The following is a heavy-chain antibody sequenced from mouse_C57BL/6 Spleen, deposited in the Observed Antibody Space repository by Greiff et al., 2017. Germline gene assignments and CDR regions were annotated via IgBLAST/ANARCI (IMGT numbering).Heavy chain of an antibody. V-gene: IGHV1-72*01. D-gene: IGHD1-1*01. CDR2: IDPNSGGT. CDR3: ARGPTVVARDWYFDV. J-gene: IGHJ1*03. Sequence: QVQLQQPGAELVKPGASVKLSCKASGYTFTSYWMHWVKQRPGRGLEWIGRIDPNSGGTKYNEKVKSKATLTVDKPSSTAYMQLSSLTSEDSAVYYCARGPTVVARDWYFDVWGTGTTVTVSS. CDR1: GYTFTSYW.